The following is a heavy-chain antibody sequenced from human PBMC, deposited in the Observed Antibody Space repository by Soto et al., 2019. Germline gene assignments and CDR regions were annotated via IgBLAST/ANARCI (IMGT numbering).Heavy chain of an antibody. CDR2: INSDGSST. D-gene: IGHD4-17*01. CDR1: GFTFSSYW. J-gene: IGHJ6*02. Sequence: GGSLRLSCAASGFTFSSYWMHWVRQAPGKGLVWVSRINSDGSSTSYADSVKGRFTISRDNAKNTLYLQMNSLRAEDTAVYYWTRVKMTTVKDYYYYGMDVWGQGTTVTVSS. V-gene: IGHV3-74*01. CDR3: TRVKMTTVKDYYYYGMDV.